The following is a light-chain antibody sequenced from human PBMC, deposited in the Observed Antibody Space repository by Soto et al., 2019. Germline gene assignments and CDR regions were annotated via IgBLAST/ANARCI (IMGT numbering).Light chain of an antibody. CDR1: SSDVGGYSY. CDR3: NSYTSTSAPYV. Sequence: QSALTQPASVSESPGQSITISCTGSSSDVGGYSYVSWYQQHPGKAPRLIIYDVSNRPSGVSNRFSGSKSGNTASLTISGLQAEDEADYYCNSYTSTSAPYVFGTGTKVTVL. V-gene: IGLV2-14*01. J-gene: IGLJ1*01. CDR2: DVS.